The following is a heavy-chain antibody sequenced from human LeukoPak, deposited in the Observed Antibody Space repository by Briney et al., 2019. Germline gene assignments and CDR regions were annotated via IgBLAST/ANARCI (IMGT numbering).Heavy chain of an antibody. D-gene: IGHD3-3*01. CDR1: GYTLTELS. CDR2: FDPEDGET. J-gene: IGHJ4*02. V-gene: IGHV1-24*01. CDR3: ATRILKVFGVVTDFDY. Sequence: ASVKVSCKVSGYTLTELSMHWVRQAPGKGLEWMGGFDPEDGETIYAQKFQGRVTMTEDTSTDTAYMELSSRRSEDTAVYYCATRILKVFGVVTDFDYWGQGTLVTVSS.